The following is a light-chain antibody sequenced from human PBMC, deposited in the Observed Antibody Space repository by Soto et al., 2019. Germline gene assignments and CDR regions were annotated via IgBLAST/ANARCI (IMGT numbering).Light chain of an antibody. CDR3: QQRSTWPPFS. J-gene: IGKJ3*01. Sequence: ESVLTQSPGTLSLSPGERATLSCRASQSVSSNYLAWYQQKPGQAPRLLIYGASTRATGIPDRFSGSGSGTDFTLTISRLEPEDSAVYYCQQRSTWPPFSFGPGTKVDIK. CDR1: QSVSSNY. CDR2: GAS. V-gene: IGKV3D-20*02.